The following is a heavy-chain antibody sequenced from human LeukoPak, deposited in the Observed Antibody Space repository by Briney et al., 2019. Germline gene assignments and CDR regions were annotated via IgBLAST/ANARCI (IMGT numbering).Heavy chain of an antibody. CDR2: IGTAGDT. V-gene: IGHV3-13*01. D-gene: IGHD6-19*01. CDR3: ARGISSGWHKNWLDP. CDR1: GFTFSSYD. Sequence: GGSLRLSCAASGFTFSSYDMHWVRQATGKGLEWVSAIGTAGDTYYPGSVKGRFTISRENTKNSLYLQMNSLRAGDTAVYYCARGISSGWHKNWLDPWGQGTLVTVSS. J-gene: IGHJ5*02.